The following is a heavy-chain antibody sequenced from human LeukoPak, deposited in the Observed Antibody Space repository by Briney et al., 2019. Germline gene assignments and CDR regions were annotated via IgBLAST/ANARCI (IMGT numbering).Heavy chain of an antibody. Sequence: PSETLSLTCTVSGGSISSYYWSWIRQPPGKGLEWIGDIYYSGSTNYNPSLKSRVTISVDTSKNQFSLKLSSVTAADTAVYYCARERLGWFGELWDNWFDPWGQGTLVTVSS. CDR2: IYYSGST. J-gene: IGHJ5*02. D-gene: IGHD3-10*01. CDR1: GGSISSYY. V-gene: IGHV4-59*12. CDR3: ARERLGWFGELWDNWFDP.